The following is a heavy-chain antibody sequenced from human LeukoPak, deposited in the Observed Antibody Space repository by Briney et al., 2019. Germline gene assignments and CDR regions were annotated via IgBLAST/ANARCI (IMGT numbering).Heavy chain of an antibody. D-gene: IGHD5-12*01. CDR3: ATGYSGYDGGIEL. Sequence: SVKVSCKASGGTFRNDAVNWVRQAPGQGFEWMGGIIPIYGTFHYAQKFQARVTITADKSTGTAYMELRSLRSEDTAVYYCATGYSGYDGGIELWGQGTLVSVSS. CDR1: GGTFRNDA. CDR2: IIPIYGTF. J-gene: IGHJ4*02. V-gene: IGHV1-69*06.